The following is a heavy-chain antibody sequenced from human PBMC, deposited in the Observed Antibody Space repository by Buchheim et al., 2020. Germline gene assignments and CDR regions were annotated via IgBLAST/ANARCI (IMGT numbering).Heavy chain of an antibody. CDR2: INPNSGGT. J-gene: IGHJ2*01. Sequence: QVQLVQSGAEVKKPGASVKVSCKASGYTFTGYYMHWVRQAPGQGLEWMGWINPNSGGTNYAQKFQGWVTMTRDTSISTAYMELSRLRSDDTAVYYCARSVEYGSGWYRWYFDLWGRGTL. CDR1: GYTFTGYY. V-gene: IGHV1-2*04. D-gene: IGHD6-19*01. CDR3: ARSVEYGSGWYRWYFDL.